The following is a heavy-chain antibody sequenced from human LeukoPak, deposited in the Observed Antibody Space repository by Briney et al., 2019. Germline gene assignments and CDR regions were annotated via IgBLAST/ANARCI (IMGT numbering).Heavy chain of an antibody. Sequence: GGSLRLSRAASGFTVSTTYMSWVRQAPGKGLEWGSVIYSGDTTFYADSVRGKFTISRDNSKNTLYLQMNSLRAEDTAVYYCASILRSSSGYYFDYWGQGTLVTVSS. D-gene: IGHD3-10*01. CDR2: IYSGDTT. J-gene: IGHJ4*02. CDR1: GFTVSTTY. CDR3: ASILRSSSGYYFDY. V-gene: IGHV3-66*01.